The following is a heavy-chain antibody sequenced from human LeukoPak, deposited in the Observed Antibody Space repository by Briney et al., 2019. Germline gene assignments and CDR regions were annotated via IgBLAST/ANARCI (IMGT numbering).Heavy chain of an antibody. J-gene: IGHJ3*02. CDR1: GFTFSNAW. Sequence: GGSLRLSCAASGFTFSNAWMSWVRQAPGKGLEWVGRIKSKTDGGTTDYAAPVKGRFTISRDDSKNTLYLQMNSLKTEDTAVYHCTTGGRITMIVVVTHAFDIWGQGTMVTVSS. V-gene: IGHV3-15*01. CDR2: IKSKTDGGTT. D-gene: IGHD3-22*01. CDR3: TTGGRITMIVVVTHAFDI.